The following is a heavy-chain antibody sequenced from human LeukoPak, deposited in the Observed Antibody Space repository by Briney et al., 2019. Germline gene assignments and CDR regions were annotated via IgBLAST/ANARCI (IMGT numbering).Heavy chain of an antibody. CDR1: GFIFRTYA. J-gene: IGHJ5*02. CDR2: ISDNSGRT. Sequence: GGSLLLSCAASGFIFRTYAMSWVRPAPGKGLEWVSAISDNSGRTYYADSVKGRFTISRDNSKNTLFVQMNSLRAEDTAVYYCAREYDSSWPSWGQGTLVTVSS. D-gene: IGHD3-22*01. V-gene: IGHV3-23*01. CDR3: AREYDSSWPS.